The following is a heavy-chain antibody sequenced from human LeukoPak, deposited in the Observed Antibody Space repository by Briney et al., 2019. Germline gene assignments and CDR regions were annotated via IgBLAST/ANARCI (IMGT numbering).Heavy chain of an antibody. CDR3: ARDPSSYSSGWYVDY. CDR2: IKQDGSEK. V-gene: IGHV3-7*01. J-gene: IGHJ4*02. Sequence: GGSLRLSCAASGFTFSSYWMSWVRQAPGKGLEWVANIKQDGSEKYYVDSVKGRFTISRDNAKNSLYLQMNSLRAEDTAVYYCARDPSSYSSGWYVDYWGQGTLVTVSS. CDR1: GFTFSSYW. D-gene: IGHD6-19*01.